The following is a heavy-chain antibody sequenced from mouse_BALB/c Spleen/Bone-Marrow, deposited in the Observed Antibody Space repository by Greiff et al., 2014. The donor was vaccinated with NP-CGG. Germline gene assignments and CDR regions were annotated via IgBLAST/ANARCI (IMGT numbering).Heavy chain of an antibody. Sequence: VKLQESGAELVRPGSSVKISCKASGYAFSSYWMNWVKQRPGQGLEWIGQIYPGDGDTNYNGNFKDKATLTTDKSSTTAYMQLSSLTSEGSAVYFCARGGRLTGYYFDYWGQGTTLTVSS. CDR1: GYAFSSYW. CDR2: IYPGDGDT. V-gene: IGHV1-80*01. D-gene: IGHD4-1*01. CDR3: ARGGRLTGYYFDY. J-gene: IGHJ2*01.